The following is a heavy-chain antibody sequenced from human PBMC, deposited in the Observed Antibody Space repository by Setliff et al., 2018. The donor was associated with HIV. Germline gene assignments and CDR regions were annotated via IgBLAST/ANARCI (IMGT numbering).Heavy chain of an antibody. D-gene: IGHD2-8*01. J-gene: IGHJ6*02. CDR2: IIPIFGTA. Sequence: SVKVSCKASGGTFSSYAISWVRQAPGQGLEWMGGIIPIFGTANYAQKFQGRVTITTDESTSTAYMELSSLRSEDTAVYYCARDLDARSLQYYYYGMDVWGQGTTVTVPS. CDR3: ARDLDARSLQYYYYGMDV. V-gene: IGHV1-69*05. CDR1: GGTFSSYA.